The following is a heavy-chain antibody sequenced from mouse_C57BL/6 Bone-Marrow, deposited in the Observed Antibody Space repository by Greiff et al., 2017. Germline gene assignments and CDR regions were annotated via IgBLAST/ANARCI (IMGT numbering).Heavy chain of an antibody. CDR2: IDPNSGGT. V-gene: IGHV1-72*01. CDR3: ARSVTTGGWYFDV. J-gene: IGHJ1*03. D-gene: IGHD1-1*01. Sequence: QVQLKQPGAELVKPGASVKLSCKASGYTFTSYWMHWVKQRPGRGLEWIGRIDPNSGGTKYNEKFKSKATLTVDKPSSTAYMQLSSLTSEDSAVYDCARSVTTGGWYFDVWGTGTTVTVSS. CDR1: GYTFTSYW.